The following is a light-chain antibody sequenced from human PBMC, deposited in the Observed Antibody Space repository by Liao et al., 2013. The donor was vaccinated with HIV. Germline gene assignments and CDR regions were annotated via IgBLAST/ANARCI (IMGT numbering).Light chain of an antibody. CDR1: KLGDKY. CDR2: QDS. CDR3: QSADSSGTYPVV. V-gene: IGLV3-25*03. J-gene: IGLJ2*01. Sequence: SYELTQPPSVSVSPGQTASITCSGDKLGDKYACWYQQKPGQSPVLVIYQDSKRPSGIPERFSGSSSGTTVTLTISGVQAEDEADYYCQSADSSGTYPVVFGGGTKLTVL.